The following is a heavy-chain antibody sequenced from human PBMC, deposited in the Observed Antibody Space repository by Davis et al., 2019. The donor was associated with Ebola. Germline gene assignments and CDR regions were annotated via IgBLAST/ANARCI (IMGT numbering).Heavy chain of an antibody. D-gene: IGHD3-3*01. CDR1: DLTVNSND. Sequence: GGSLRLSCAASDLTVNSNDMNWVRQAPGKGLEWVSAISGSGGSTYYADSVKGRFTISRDNSKKTLYLQMNSLRAEDTAVYYCAKSGLSFGVVKYHYGMDVWGKGTTVTVSS. CDR2: ISGSGGST. J-gene: IGHJ6*04. V-gene: IGHV3-23*01. CDR3: AKSGLSFGVVKYHYGMDV.